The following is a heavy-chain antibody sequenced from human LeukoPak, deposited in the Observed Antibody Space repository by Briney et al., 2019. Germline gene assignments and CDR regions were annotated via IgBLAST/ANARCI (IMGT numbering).Heavy chain of an antibody. D-gene: IGHD2-2*02. V-gene: IGHV4-59*02. J-gene: IGHJ6*03. CDR1: GGSVSSYY. CDR3: ARVSVYCSSTSCYTWWGMDV. Sequence: SETLSLTCTVSGGSVSSYYWSWIRQPPGKGLEWIGYIYYSGSTNYNPSLKSRVTISVDTSKNQFSLKLSSVTAADTAVYYCARVSVYCSSTSCYTWWGMDVWGKGTTVTVSS. CDR2: IYYSGST.